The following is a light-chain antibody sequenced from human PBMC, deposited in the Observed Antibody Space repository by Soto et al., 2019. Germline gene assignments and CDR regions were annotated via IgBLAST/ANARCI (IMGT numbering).Light chain of an antibody. CDR2: KDS. CDR1: ALPKQY. CDR3: QSTDSSGTYV. V-gene: IGLV3-25*03. J-gene: IGLJ1*01. Sequence: SYELTQPPSVSVSPGQTARITCSGDALPKQYAYWYQQRPGQVPVLVMFKDSERPSGIPERFSGSSSGTTVTLTISGVQAEDEADYYCQSTDSSGTYVFGTGTKLTVL.